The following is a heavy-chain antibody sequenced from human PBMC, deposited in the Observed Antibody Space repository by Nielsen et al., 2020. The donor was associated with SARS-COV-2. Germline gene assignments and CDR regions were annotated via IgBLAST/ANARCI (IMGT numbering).Heavy chain of an antibody. D-gene: IGHD4-11*01. CDR2: ISYDGSNK. J-gene: IGHJ6*02. Sequence: WIRQPPGKGLEWVAVISYDGSNKYYADSVKGRFTISRDNSKNTLYLQMNSLRAEDTAVYYCARDGVDSNEKLWDYGMDVWGQGTTVTVSS. V-gene: IGHV3-30-3*01. CDR3: ARDGVDSNEKLWDYGMDV.